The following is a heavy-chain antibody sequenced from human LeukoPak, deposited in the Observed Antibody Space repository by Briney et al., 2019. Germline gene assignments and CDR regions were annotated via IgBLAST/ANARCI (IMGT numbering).Heavy chain of an antibody. CDR2: TYYRSKWYN. J-gene: IGHJ4*02. Sequence: SQTLSLTCAISGDRVASTRSAWNWIRQSPSRGLEWLGRTYYRSKWYNDYAVSAISRITINPDTSKNQFSLQLNSVSPEDTAVYYCARVPPALSGWEIYFDYWGQGTLVTVSS. CDR1: GDRVASTRSA. D-gene: IGHD6-19*01. V-gene: IGHV6-1*01. CDR3: ARVPPALSGWEIYFDY.